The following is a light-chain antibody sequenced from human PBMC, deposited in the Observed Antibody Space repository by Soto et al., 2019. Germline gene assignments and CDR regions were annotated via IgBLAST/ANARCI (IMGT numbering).Light chain of an antibody. Sequence: QSVLTQPASVSGSPGQSITISCTGSSDDVGGYDYVSWYQHHPGKAPKLMIYEVNNRPSGVSNRFSGSKSGNTASLTISGLQAEDEADYYCSSYTSSSTLVFGGGTKLTVL. J-gene: IGLJ3*02. CDR3: SSYTSSSTLV. V-gene: IGLV2-14*01. CDR1: SDDVGGYDY. CDR2: EVN.